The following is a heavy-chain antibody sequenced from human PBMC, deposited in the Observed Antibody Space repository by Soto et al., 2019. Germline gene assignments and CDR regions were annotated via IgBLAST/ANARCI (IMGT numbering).Heavy chain of an antibody. CDR2: IYYSGST. V-gene: IGHV4-39*01. D-gene: IGHD7-27*01. CDR3: ARANWEYYFDY. CDR1: GGSISSSSYY. Sequence: SETLSLTCTVSGGSISSSSYYWGWIRQPPGKGLEWIGSIYYSGSTYYNPSLKSRVTISVDTSKNQFSLKLSSVTAADTAVYYCARANWEYYFDYWGQGTLVTVSS. J-gene: IGHJ4*02.